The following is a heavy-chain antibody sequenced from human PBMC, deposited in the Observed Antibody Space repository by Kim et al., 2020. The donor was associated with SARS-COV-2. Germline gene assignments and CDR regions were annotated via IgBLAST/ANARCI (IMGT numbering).Heavy chain of an antibody. D-gene: IGHD2-21*02. CDR1: VDSVSSKSAA. J-gene: IGHJ4*02. CDR2: TFYRSTWYN. V-gene: IGHV6-1*01. Sequence: SQTLSLTCAISVDSVSSKSAAWNWVRQSPSRGLEWLGRTFYRSTWYNEYALSVKSRITINPDTSKNQFSLQLNSVTPEDTALYYCAREDYGGDSRGFDYWGQGTLVTVSS. CDR3: AREDYGGDSRGFDY.